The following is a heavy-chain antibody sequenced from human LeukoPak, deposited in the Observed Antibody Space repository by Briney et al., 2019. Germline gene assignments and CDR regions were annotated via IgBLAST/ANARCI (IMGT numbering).Heavy chain of an antibody. D-gene: IGHD2-15*01. CDR3: AKSLAPCGGSCYEKYYFDY. CDR2: ISGGGGAT. J-gene: IGHJ4*02. Sequence: GGSLRLSCAASGFTLSSYAMTCVRQTPGKGLEWGSAISGGGGATHYADSVKRLFTISRDYSKNTLYLQMDSLRAEDTAIYYCAKSLAPCGGSCYEKYYFDYWGQGTLVTVSS. V-gene: IGHV3-23*01. CDR1: GFTLSSYA.